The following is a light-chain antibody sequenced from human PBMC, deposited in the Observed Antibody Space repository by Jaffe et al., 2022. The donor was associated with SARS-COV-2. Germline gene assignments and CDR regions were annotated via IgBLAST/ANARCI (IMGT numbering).Light chain of an antibody. CDR1: QSVSDN. CDR2: GAS. Sequence: EIVMTQSPATLSVSPGERATLSCRASQSVSDNLAWYQHKPGQAPRLLIYGASTRATGIPARFSGSGSGTEFTLTISSLQSEDFAVYYCQQYNYWPPWTFGQGTKVEIK. CDR3: QQYNYWPPWT. J-gene: IGKJ1*01. V-gene: IGKV3-15*01.